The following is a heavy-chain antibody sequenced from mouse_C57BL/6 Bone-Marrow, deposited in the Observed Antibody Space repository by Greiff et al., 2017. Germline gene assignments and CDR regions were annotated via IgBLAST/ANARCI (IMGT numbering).Heavy chain of an antibody. V-gene: IGHV1-19*01. Sequence: VQLQQSGPVLVKPGASVKMSCKASGYTFTDYYMNWVKQSHGKSLEWIGVINPYNGGTSYNQKFKGKATLTVDKSSSTAYMELNSLTSEDSAVYYCARRAIYVYDVSCAYCGEETLGTVS. D-gene: IGHD2-2*01. CDR1: GYTFTDYY. CDR2: INPYNGGT. CDR3: ARRAIYVYDVSCAY. J-gene: IGHJ3*01.